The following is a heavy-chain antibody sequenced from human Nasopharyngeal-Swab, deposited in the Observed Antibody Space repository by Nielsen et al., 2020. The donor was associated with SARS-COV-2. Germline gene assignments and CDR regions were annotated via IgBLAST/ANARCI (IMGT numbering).Heavy chain of an antibody. D-gene: IGHD6-19*01. V-gene: IGHV5-51*01. CDR2: IYPGDSDT. CDR1: GYSFTSYW. J-gene: IGHJ3*02. Sequence: GESLKIHCQGSGYSFTSYWIGRVRPMPGKGLELMGIIYPGDSDTRYSPSFQGQVTISADKSISTAYLQWSSLKASDTAMYYCGLIAVAGKRDAFDIWGQGTMVTVSS. CDR3: GLIAVAGKRDAFDI.